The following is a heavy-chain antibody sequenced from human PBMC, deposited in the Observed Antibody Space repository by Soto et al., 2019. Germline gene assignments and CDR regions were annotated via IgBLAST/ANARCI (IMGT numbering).Heavy chain of an antibody. CDR1: GFTFSSYA. D-gene: IGHD2-15*01. CDR2: ISYDGSNK. Sequence: GGSLRLSCAASGFTFSSYAMHWVRQAPGKGLEWVAVISYDGSNKYYADSVKGRFTISRDNSKNTLYLQMNSLRAEDTAVYYCARDRYCSGGSCYWRGYYGMDVWGQGTTVTVSS. V-gene: IGHV3-30-3*01. J-gene: IGHJ6*02. CDR3: ARDRYCSGGSCYWRGYYGMDV.